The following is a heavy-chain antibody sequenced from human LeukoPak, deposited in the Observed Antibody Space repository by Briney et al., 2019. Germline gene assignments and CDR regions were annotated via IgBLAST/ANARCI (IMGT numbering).Heavy chain of an antibody. J-gene: IGHJ4*02. V-gene: IGHV4-39*07. CDR2: IYYSGST. CDR3: ARGGGGWYLDY. CDR1: GGSISSSSYY. D-gene: IGHD6-19*01. Sequence: SETLSLTCTVSGGSISSSSYYWGWIRQPPGKGLEWIGSIYYSGSTNYNPSLKSRVTISVDTSKNQFSLKLSSVTAADTAVYYCARGGGGWYLDYWGQGTLVTVSS.